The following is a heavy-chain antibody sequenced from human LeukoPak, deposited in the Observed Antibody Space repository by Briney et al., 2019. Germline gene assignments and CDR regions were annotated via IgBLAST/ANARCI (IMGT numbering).Heavy chain of an antibody. Sequence: SETLSLTCTVSSGSISSSSYYWGWIRQPPGKGLEWIGSIYYSESTYYNPSLKSRVTISVDTSKNQFSLKLSSVTAADTAVYYCARDRRITIFGVVTHDAFDIWGQGTMVTVSS. J-gene: IGHJ3*02. CDR2: IYYSEST. V-gene: IGHV4-39*07. D-gene: IGHD3-3*01. CDR1: SGSISSSSYY. CDR3: ARDRRITIFGVVTHDAFDI.